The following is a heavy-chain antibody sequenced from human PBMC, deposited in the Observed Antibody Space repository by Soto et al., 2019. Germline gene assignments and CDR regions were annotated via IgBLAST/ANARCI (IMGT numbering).Heavy chain of an antibody. CDR3: AKDMHYYDSSGYYHHTVPFDY. V-gene: IGHV3-23*01. CDR1: GFTFSSYA. Sequence: GGSLRLSCAASGFTFSSYAMSWVRQAPGKGLEWVSAISGSGGSTYYADSVKGRFTISRDNSKNTLYLQMNSLRAEDTAVYYCAKDMHYYDSSGYYHHTVPFDYWGQGT. CDR2: ISGSGGST. J-gene: IGHJ4*02. D-gene: IGHD3-22*01.